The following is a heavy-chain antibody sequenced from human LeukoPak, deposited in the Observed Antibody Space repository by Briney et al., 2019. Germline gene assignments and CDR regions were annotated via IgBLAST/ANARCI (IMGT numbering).Heavy chain of an antibody. CDR3: ARDTIVVVTYYYYGMDV. D-gene: IGHD3-22*01. J-gene: IGHJ6*02. V-gene: IGHV3-33*01. Sequence: PGGSLRLSCAASGFTFSSYGMHWVRQAPGKGLEWVAVIWYDGSNKYYADSVKGRFTISRDNSKNTPYLQMNSLRAEDTAVYYCARDTIVVVTYYYYGMDVWGQGTTVTVSS. CDR1: GFTFSSYG. CDR2: IWYDGSNK.